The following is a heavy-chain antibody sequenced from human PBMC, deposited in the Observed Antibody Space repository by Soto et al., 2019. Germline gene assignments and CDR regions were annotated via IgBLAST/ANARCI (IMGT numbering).Heavy chain of an antibody. D-gene: IGHD6-13*01. CDR1: GYTLTELS. CDR2: FDPEDGET. J-gene: IGHJ6*03. Sequence: GASVKVSCKVSGYTLTELSMHWVRQAPGKGLEWMGGFDPEDGETIYAQKFQGRVTMTEDTSTDTAYMELSSLRSEDTAVYYCATADSSSWSGDYYYYYYMDVWGKGTTVTVSS. CDR3: ATADSSSWSGDYYYYYYMDV. V-gene: IGHV1-24*01.